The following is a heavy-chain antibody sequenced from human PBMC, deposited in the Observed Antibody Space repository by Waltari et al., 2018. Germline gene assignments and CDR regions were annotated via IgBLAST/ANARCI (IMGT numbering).Heavy chain of an antibody. CDR3: LGATMELFYYYYYMDV. CDR2: GYHGRSS. Sequence: QVQLQESGPGLVKPSETLSLTCTVSAYSITSGYYWGWIRQSPGKGLEWSGGGYHGRSSYTNPTPKRRGTISIEASKNQFSLKLRSVTAADTAVDYCLGATMELFYYYYYMDVWGKGTTVTISS. J-gene: IGHJ6*03. V-gene: IGHV4-38-2*02. CDR1: AYSITSGYY. D-gene: IGHD5-12*01.